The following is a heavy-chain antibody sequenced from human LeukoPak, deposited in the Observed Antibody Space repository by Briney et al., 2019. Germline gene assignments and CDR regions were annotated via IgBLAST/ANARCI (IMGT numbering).Heavy chain of an antibody. J-gene: IGHJ4*02. D-gene: IGHD3-16*01. CDR3: ARATDVGPFDY. CDR1: GFTFSSYA. V-gene: IGHV3-64*01. Sequence: PGGSLRLSCAASGFTFSSYAMHWVRQAPGKGLEYVSAISSNGGSTYYASSVKGRFTISRDNSKNTLYLQMGSLRAEDMAVYYCARATDVGPFDYWGQGTLVTVSS. CDR2: ISSNGGST.